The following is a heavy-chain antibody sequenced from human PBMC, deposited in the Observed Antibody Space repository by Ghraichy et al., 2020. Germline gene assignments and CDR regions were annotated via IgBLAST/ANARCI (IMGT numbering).Heavy chain of an antibody. CDR3: ARGRAGYGGPADDLGF. V-gene: IGHV1-2*02. J-gene: IGHJ3*01. D-gene: IGHD5-18*01. CDR1: GYIFSAYY. Sequence: ASVKVSCKTSGYIFSAYYIHWVRQAPGHGLEWMGWITPNNGATSSAQQFQGRVSLTRDSSISTAFMELTGLKPNDTAVYYCARGRAGYGGPADDLGFWGKGTLVVVSS. CDR2: ITPNNGAT.